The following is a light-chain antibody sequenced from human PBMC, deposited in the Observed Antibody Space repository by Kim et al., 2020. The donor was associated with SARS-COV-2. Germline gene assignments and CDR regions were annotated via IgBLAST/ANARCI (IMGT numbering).Light chain of an antibody. Sequence: RATINCRSSQSILYNTNNKNYLAWYQQKPGQPPQLLIYWASTRESGVPDRFNGSGSGTDFTLTINTLQAADVAVYICQQYLMSPPTFGRGTKLEI. V-gene: IGKV4-1*01. CDR3: QQYLMSPPT. CDR1: QSILYNTNNKNY. J-gene: IGKJ2*01. CDR2: WAS.